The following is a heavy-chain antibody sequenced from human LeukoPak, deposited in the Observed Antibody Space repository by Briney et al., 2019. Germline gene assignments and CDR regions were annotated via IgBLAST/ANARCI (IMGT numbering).Heavy chain of an antibody. J-gene: IGHJ4*02. CDR3: SRSLDY. CDR1: GFPFSDYW. CDR2: INQDGSER. Sequence: GGSLRLSCAASGFPFSDYWMDWVRQIPGKGMEWVANINQDGSERYYADSVKGRFTISRDNAKNSLYLQMNSLRAEDTAVYYCSRSLDYWGQGVLVTVSS. V-gene: IGHV3-7*01.